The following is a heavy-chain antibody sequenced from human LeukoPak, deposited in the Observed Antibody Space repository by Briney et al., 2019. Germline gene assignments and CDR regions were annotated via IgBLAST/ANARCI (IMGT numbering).Heavy chain of an antibody. V-gene: IGHV3-74*01. CDR1: GFNFPGYW. Sequence: GGSLRLSCAASGFNFPGYWMHWVRQAAGKGLEWVSRINPEGNDIIYADSVKGRFTISRDNSKNTLYLQMNSLRAEDTAVYYCARDIPVTMIVVANDYWGQGTLVTVSS. D-gene: IGHD3-22*01. J-gene: IGHJ4*02. CDR3: ARDIPVTMIVVANDY. CDR2: INPEGNDI.